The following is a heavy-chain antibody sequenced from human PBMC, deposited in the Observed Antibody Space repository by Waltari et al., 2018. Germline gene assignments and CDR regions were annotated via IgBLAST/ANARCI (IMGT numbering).Heavy chain of an antibody. J-gene: IGHJ3*01. Sequence: QVQLQESGPGLVKPSETLSLTCAVSGYSISRGYYWGWIRQPPGKGLEWIGSFYHSGGTYYNPSLKSRVTISLDTSKNQFSLKLSSVTAADTAVYYCARGFGSSHAFDFWGQGTMVTVSS. CDR1: GYSISRGYY. CDR2: FYHSGGT. D-gene: IGHD2-15*01. CDR3: ARGFGSSHAFDF. V-gene: IGHV4-38-2*01.